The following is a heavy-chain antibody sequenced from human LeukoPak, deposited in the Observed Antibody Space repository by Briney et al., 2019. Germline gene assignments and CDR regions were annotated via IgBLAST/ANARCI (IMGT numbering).Heavy chain of an antibody. J-gene: IGHJ4*02. Sequence: GGSLRLSCAASGFTFDDYAMHWVRQAPGKGLEWVSGISWNSGTIGYADPVTGRFTIPKENAKNSLYLQMNSLRAEDTAVYYCVKRLAVAGNNFDYWGQGTLVTVSS. CDR2: ISWNSGTI. D-gene: IGHD6-13*01. V-gene: IGHV3-9*01. CDR1: GFTFDDYA. CDR3: VKRLAVAGNNFDY.